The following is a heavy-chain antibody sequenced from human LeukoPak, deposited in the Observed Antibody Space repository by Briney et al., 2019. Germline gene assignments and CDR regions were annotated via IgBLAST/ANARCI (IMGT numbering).Heavy chain of an antibody. CDR2: INQDGSEK. V-gene: IGHV3-7*01. Sequence: PGGSLRLSCAASGFTFSNYAMSWVRQAPGKGLECLANINQDGSEKYYVDSVKGRFTISRDNAKNSLYLQMNSLRADDTAVYYCARGTMIGYYFDYWGQGTLVTVSS. D-gene: IGHD3-22*01. J-gene: IGHJ4*02. CDR1: GFTFSNYA. CDR3: ARGTMIGYYFDY.